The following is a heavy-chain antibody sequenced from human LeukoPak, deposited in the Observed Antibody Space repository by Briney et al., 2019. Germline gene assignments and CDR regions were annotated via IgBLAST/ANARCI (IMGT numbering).Heavy chain of an antibody. CDR1: GGSISSSTY. CDR3: ARGPRRNYGDYRLDY. Sequence: PSETLSLTCTVSGGSISSSTYWGWIRQPPGKGLEWIGTIYYSGSTYYNPPLKSRVTISVDTSKNHFSLRLSSVTAADTAVYYCARGPRRNYGDYRLDYWGQGTLVTVSS. CDR2: IYYSGST. J-gene: IGHJ4*02. V-gene: IGHV4-39*02. D-gene: IGHD4-17*01.